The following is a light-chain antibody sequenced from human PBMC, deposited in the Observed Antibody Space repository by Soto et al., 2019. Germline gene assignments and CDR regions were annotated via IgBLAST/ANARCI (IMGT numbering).Light chain of an antibody. Sequence: QSVLTQPPSVSGAPGQRGTISCTGSSSNIGANYDVHWYQVLPGTAPKLLIYANTNRPSGVPDRFSGSKSGTSASLAITGLQTEDEAGYCGQSYDNSLSGPVVFGGGTELTVL. J-gene: IGLJ3*02. CDR2: ANT. CDR3: QSYDNSLSGPVV. V-gene: IGLV1-40*01. CDR1: SSNIGANYD.